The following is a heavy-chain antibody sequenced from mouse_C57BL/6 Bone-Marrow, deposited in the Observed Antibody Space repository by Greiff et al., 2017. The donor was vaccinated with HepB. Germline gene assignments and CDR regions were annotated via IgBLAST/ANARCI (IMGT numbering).Heavy chain of an antibody. Sequence: VKLMESGPELVKPGASVKISCKASGYAFSSSWMNWVKQRPGKGLEWIGRINPGDGDTNYNGKFKGKATLTADKSSSTAYMQLSSLTSEDAAVYYCAGFDATGRRWYFDVWGTGTTVTVSS. CDR1: GYAFSSSW. J-gene: IGHJ1*03. CDR3: AGFDATGRRWYFDV. D-gene: IGHD1-1*01. V-gene: IGHV1-82*01. CDR2: INPGDGDT.